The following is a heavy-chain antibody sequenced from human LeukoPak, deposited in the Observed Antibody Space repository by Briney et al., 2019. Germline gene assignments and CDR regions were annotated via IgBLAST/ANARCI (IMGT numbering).Heavy chain of an antibody. CDR3: ARAYILTAYYADY. Sequence: ASVKVSCKASGYTFNAYNMHWVRQAPGQGLEWMGWINSKSGGANYAQKFQGRVTMTWDTSISTAYMELSRLRSDDTAVYYCARAYILTAYYADYWGQGTLVTASA. V-gene: IGHV1-2*02. CDR1: GYTFNAYN. J-gene: IGHJ4*02. D-gene: IGHD3-9*01. CDR2: INSKSGGA.